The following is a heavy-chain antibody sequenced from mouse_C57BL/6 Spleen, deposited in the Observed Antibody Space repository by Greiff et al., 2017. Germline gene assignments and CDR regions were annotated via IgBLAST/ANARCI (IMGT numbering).Heavy chain of an antibody. J-gene: IGHJ2*01. CDR2: SGPGSGST. CDR3: ARGDYYGSSSFDY. CDR1: GYTFTDYY. V-gene: IGHV1-77*01. D-gene: IGHD1-1*01. Sequence: QVQLQQSGAELVKPGASVKISCKASGYTFTDYYINWVKQRPGQGLEWIGKSGPGSGSTYYNEKFKGKATLTADKSSSTAYMQLSSLTSEDSAVYCCARGDYYGSSSFDYWGQGTTRTVSS.